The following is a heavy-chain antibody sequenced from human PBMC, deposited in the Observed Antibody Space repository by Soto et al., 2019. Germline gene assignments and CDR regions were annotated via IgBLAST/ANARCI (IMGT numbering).Heavy chain of an antibody. V-gene: IGHV1-69*13. CDR1: GGTFSSYA. D-gene: IGHD6-13*01. J-gene: IGHJ6*02. CDR3: ARSSNSSSCQGICIHYYYYYGMDV. CDR2: IIPIFGTA. Sequence: SVKVSCKASGGTFSSYAISWVRQAPGQGLEWMGGIIPIFGTANYAQKFQGRVTITADESTSTAYMELSSLRSEDTAVYYCARSSNSSSCQGICIHYYYYYGMDVWGQGTTVTVSS.